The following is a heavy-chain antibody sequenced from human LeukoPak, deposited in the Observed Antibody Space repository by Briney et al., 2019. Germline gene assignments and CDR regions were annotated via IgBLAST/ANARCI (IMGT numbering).Heavy chain of an antibody. J-gene: IGHJ4*02. V-gene: IGHV3-64D*06. CDR1: GFTFSSYA. D-gene: IGHD2/OR15-2a*01. CDR3: VKDSTTFIVFDY. Sequence: QAGGSLRLSCSASGFTFSSYAMHWVRQAPGKGLEYVSATSSNGGSTYYADSVKGRFTISRDNSKNTLYLQMSSLRAEDTAVYYCVKDSTTFIVFDYWGQGTLVTVSS. CDR2: TSSNGGST.